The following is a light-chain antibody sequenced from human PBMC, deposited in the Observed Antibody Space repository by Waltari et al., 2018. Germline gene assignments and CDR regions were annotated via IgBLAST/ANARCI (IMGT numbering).Light chain of an antibody. Sequence: QSALTQPASVSGSPGQSITISCTGTSSDVGGYNYVSWYQQHPGKAPKLIIYDVSNRPSWVSNRFSGSKSGNTASLTSSGLQAEDEADYYCNSYTISSTLGVFGTGTKVTVL. CDR1: SSDVGGYNY. CDR3: NSYTISSTLGV. CDR2: DVS. J-gene: IGLJ1*01. V-gene: IGLV2-14*01.